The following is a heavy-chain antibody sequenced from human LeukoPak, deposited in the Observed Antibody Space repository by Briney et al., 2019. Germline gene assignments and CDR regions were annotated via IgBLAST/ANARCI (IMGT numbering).Heavy chain of an antibody. CDR2: IDSSSNTT. V-gene: IGHV3-48*04. Sequence: GGSLRLSCAASSFTFSNYNLNWVRQAPGKGLEWVSFIDSSSNTTSYADSVKGRFTISRDNAKNSLYLQMNSLRAEDTAVYYCARERSGDAFDIWGQGTMVTVSS. CDR3: ARERSGDAFDI. J-gene: IGHJ3*02. CDR1: SFTFSNYN.